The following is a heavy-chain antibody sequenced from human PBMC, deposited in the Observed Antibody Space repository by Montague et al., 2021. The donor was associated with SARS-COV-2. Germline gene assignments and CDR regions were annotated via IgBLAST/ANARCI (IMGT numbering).Heavy chain of an antibody. CDR3: ARAGGLDNSGYVGRLRTYYFDY. Sequence: SETLSLTCTVSGASIRSSDHYWGWIRQPPGKGLEWIGSIYYTGSRYYTPSLTSRLTISVDTSRYQSSLELTSVTAADTAIYYCARAGGLDNSGYVGRLRTYYFDYWGQGILVTVSS. V-gene: IGHV4-39*07. D-gene: IGHD3-22*01. J-gene: IGHJ4*02. CDR2: IYYTGSR. CDR1: GASIRSSDHY.